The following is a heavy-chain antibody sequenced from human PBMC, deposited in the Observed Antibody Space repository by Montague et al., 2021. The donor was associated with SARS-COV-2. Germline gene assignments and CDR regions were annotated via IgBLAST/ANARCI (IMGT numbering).Heavy chain of an antibody. CDR3: ARGDGVVVAAPYI. Sequence: TLSLTCTVSGGSISNGGYYCSWIRQHPGKGLEWIGYMYDSGSTYYNPSLTSRVTMSLDTSKNQFSLKLSSVTAADTAVYYCARGDGVVVAAPYIRGQGTMVTVSS. CDR1: GGSISNGGYY. V-gene: IGHV4-31*03. D-gene: IGHD2-15*01. CDR2: MYDSGST. J-gene: IGHJ3*02.